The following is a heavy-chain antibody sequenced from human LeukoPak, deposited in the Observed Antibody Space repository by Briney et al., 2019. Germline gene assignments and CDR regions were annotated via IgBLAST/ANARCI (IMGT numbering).Heavy chain of an antibody. D-gene: IGHD6-13*01. Sequence: SETLSLTCTVSGGSISSGGYYWSWIRQHPGKGLEWIGYIYYSGSTYYNPSLKSRVTISVDTSKNQFSLKLSSVTAADTAVYYRASSSWYNYYYYYIDVWGKGTTVTVSS. CDR1: GGSISSGGYY. V-gene: IGHV4-31*03. CDR3: ASSSWYNYYYYYIDV. J-gene: IGHJ6*03. CDR2: IYYSGST.